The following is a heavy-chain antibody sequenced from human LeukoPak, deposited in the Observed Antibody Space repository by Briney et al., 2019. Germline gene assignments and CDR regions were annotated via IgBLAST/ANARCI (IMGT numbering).Heavy chain of an antibody. CDR3: ARGVPVDY. V-gene: IGHV4-34*01. CDR1: GGSFSGYY. CDR2: INHSGST. Sequence: SETLSLTCAVYGGSFSGYYWSWIRQPPGKGLEWIGEINHSGSTNYNPSLKSRVTISVDTSKNQFSLKLSSVTAADTAVYYCARGVPVDYWGQGTLVTVSS. D-gene: IGHD2-2*01. J-gene: IGHJ4*02.